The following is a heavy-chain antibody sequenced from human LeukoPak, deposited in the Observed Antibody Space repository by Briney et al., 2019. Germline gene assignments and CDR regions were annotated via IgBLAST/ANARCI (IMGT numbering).Heavy chain of an antibody. CDR2: ISAYNGNT. CDR1: GYTFTSYG. CDR3: ARATYYYDSSGYYPRDY. J-gene: IGHJ4*02. V-gene: IGHV1-18*01. Sequence: GASVKVSCKASGYTFTSYGISWVRQAPGQGLEWMGWISAYNGNTNYAQKLQGRVTMTTDTSTSTAYMELRSLRSDDTAVYYCARATYYYDSSGYYPRDYWGQGTLVIVSS. D-gene: IGHD3-22*01.